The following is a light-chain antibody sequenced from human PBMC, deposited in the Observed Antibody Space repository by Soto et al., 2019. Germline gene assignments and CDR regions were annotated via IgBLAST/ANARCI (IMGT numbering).Light chain of an antibody. Sequence: AIRMTQSPSSFSASTGDRVTITCRASQGISSYLAWYQQKPGKAPKLLIYAASTLQSGVPSRFSGSGSGTDFTRTISCLQSEDIATYYCQQYYSYPYTFGQRTKLEIK. CDR3: QQYYSYPYT. CDR2: AAS. CDR1: QGISSY. J-gene: IGKJ2*01. V-gene: IGKV1-8*01.